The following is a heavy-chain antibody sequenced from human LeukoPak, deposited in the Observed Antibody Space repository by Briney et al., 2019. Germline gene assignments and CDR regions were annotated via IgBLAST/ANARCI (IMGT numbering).Heavy chain of an antibody. D-gene: IGHD2-2*02. CDR3: AREHVLVVPAAITHYYYYYGMDV. J-gene: IGHJ6*02. V-gene: IGHV7-4-1*02. CDR1: GYTFTSYA. CDR2: INTNTGNP. Sequence: GASVKVSCKASGYTFTSYAMNWVRQAPGQGLEWMGWINTNTGNPTYAQGFTGRFVFSLDTSVSTAYLQISSLKAEDTAVYYCAREHVLVVPAAITHYYYYYGMDVWGQGTTVTASS.